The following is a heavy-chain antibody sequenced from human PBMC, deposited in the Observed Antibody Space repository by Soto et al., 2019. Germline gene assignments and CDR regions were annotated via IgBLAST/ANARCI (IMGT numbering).Heavy chain of an antibody. D-gene: IGHD5-12*01. CDR2: ISGSGGST. Sequence: EVQLLESGGGLVQPGGSLRLSCAAYGFTFSSDAMSWVRQAPGKGLEWVSAISGSGGSTYYADSVKGRFTISRDNSKNTLYLQMNSLRTKDTAVDYCANIVGTMANAFHIWGQGTMVTVSS. CDR1: GFTFSSDA. V-gene: IGHV3-23*01. J-gene: IGHJ3*02. CDR3: ANIVGTMANAFHI.